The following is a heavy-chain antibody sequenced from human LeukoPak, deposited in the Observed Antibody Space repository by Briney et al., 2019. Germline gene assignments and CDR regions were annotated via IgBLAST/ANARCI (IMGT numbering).Heavy chain of an antibody. V-gene: IGHV4-61*01. CDR2: IYYSGST. CDR3: ASASYYDFWSGYYELVHFDY. CDR1: GGSVSSGSYY. D-gene: IGHD3-3*01. Sequence: PSETLSLTCTVSGGSVSSGSYYWSWIRQPPGKGLEWIGYIYYSGSTNYNPSLKSRVTISVDTSKNQFSLKLSSVTAADTVVYYCASASYYDFWSGYYELVHFDYWGQGTLVTVSS. J-gene: IGHJ4*02.